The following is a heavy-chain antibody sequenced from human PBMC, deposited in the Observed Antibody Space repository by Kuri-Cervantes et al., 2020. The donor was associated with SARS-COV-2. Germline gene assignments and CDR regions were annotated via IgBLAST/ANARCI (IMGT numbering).Heavy chain of an antibody. J-gene: IGHJ3*02. Sequence: GESLKISCAASGITFSSSTMHWVRQAPGKGLEWVAVISYDGSNKYYADSVKGRFTISRDNSKNTLYLQMNSLRAEDTAVYYCARPKNYYDILTGYYNDAFDIWGQGTMVTVSS. V-gene: IGHV3-30-3*01. CDR1: GITFSSST. CDR2: ISYDGSNK. D-gene: IGHD3-9*01. CDR3: ARPKNYYDILTGYYNDAFDI.